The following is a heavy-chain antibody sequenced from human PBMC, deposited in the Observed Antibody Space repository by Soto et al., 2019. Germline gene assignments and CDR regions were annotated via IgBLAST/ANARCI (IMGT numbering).Heavy chain of an antibody. J-gene: IGHJ6*02. CDR3: AKTALWPHYSYYGMDV. V-gene: IGHV3-23*01. CDR1: GVTVSSYA. Sequence: PGGSLRLSCAASGVTVSSYAMSWVRQAPGKGLEGVSAISGSGGSTYYADSVKGRLTISRDNSKNTLYLQMNSLRAEDTAVYYCAKTALWPHYSYYGMDVWGQGTTVTVSS. CDR2: ISGSGGST. D-gene: IGHD2-21*01.